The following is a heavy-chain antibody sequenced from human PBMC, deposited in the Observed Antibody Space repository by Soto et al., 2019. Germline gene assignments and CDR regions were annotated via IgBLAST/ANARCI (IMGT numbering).Heavy chain of an antibody. Sequence: EVQLVESGGGLVKPGGSLRLSCAASGFTFSSYTMNWVRQAPGKGLEWVSSITSSSSFIYYADSVKGRFTISRDNAKNSLYLQMNSLRAEDTAVYFCARDISEGFYWGQGTLVTVSS. V-gene: IGHV3-21*01. D-gene: IGHD3-3*02. CDR1: GFTFSSYT. CDR2: ITSSSSFI. CDR3: ARDISEGFY. J-gene: IGHJ4*02.